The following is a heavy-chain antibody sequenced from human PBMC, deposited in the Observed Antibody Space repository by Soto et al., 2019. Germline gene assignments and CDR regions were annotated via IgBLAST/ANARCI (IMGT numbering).Heavy chain of an antibody. CDR2: INHSGST. J-gene: IGHJ6*02. V-gene: IGHV4-34*01. CDR3: ARTGIMITFGGVGRQDYYYGMDV. Sequence: SETLSLTCAVYGGSGGSFSGYYWSWIRQPPGKGLEWIGEINHSGSTNYNPSLKSRVTISVDTSKNQFPLKLSSVTAADTAVYYCARTGIMITFGGVGRQDYYYGMDVWGQGTTVTVSS. D-gene: IGHD3-16*01. CDR1: GGSGGSFSGYY.